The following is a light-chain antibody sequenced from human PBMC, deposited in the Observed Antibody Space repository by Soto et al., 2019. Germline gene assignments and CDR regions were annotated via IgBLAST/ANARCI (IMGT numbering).Light chain of an antibody. Sequence: EIVLTQSPGTLSLSPGERATLSCRASQSVSSSYLAWYQQKPGQAPRLLIYGASSRATGIPDRFSGSGSGTDFTITISRLEPEYFAVYYYHQYGRSHTYTFGQGTKLEIK. CDR3: HQYGRSHTYT. CDR2: GAS. J-gene: IGKJ2*01. CDR1: QSVSSSY. V-gene: IGKV3-20*01.